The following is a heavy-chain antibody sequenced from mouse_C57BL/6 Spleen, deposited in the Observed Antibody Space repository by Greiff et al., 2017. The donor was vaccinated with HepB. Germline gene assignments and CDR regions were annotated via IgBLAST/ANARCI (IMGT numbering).Heavy chain of an antibody. V-gene: IGHV1-80*01. Sequence: QVQLKESGAELVKPGASVKISCKASGYAFSSYWMNWVKQRPGKGLEWIGQIYPGDGDTNYNGKFKGKATLTADKSSSTAYMQLSSLTSEDSAVYFCARGETAQAFYAMDYWGQGTSVTVSS. D-gene: IGHD3-2*02. J-gene: IGHJ4*01. CDR1: GYAFSSYW. CDR3: ARGETAQAFYAMDY. CDR2: IYPGDGDT.